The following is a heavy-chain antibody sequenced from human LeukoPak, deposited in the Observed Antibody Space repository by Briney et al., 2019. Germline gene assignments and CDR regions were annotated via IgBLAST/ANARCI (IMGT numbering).Heavy chain of an antibody. D-gene: IGHD2-21*02. Sequence: AASVKVSCKASGGTFSSYAISWVRQAPGQGLEWMGGIIPIFGTANYAQKFQGRVTITADESTSTAYMELSSLRPEDTAVYYCARDTYCGGDCYSGYYYGMDVWGQGTTVTVSS. CDR2: IIPIFGTA. CDR3: ARDTYCGGDCYSGYYYGMDV. V-gene: IGHV1-69*13. CDR1: GGTFSSYA. J-gene: IGHJ6*02.